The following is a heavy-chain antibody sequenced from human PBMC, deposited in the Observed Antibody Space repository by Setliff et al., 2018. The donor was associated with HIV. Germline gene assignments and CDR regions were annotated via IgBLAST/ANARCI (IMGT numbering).Heavy chain of an antibody. D-gene: IGHD7-27*01. V-gene: IGHV4-39*01. CDR2: IYYSGST. CDR3: ARSELGPVYWYFDL. CDR1: GGSISSSSYY. J-gene: IGHJ2*01. Sequence: PSETLSLTCTVSGGSISSSSYYWGWIRQPPGKGLEWIGNIYYSGSTHYNPSLKSRVTISVDTSKNQFSLKLSSVTAADTAVLYCARSELGPVYWYFDLWGRGTLVTVSS.